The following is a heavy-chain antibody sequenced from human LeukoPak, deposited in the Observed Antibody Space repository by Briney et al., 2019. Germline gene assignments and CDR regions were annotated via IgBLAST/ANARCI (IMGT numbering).Heavy chain of an antibody. CDR3: AKSSSYDSSGYPDY. J-gene: IGHJ4*02. Sequence: ASVKVSCKASGYTFTGYYMHWVRQAPGQGLEWMGWINPNSGGTNYAQKFQGRVTMTRDTSISTAYMELSRLRSDDTAVYYCAKSSSYDSSGYPDYWGQGTLVTVSS. CDR2: INPNSGGT. CDR1: GYTFTGYY. D-gene: IGHD3-22*01. V-gene: IGHV1-2*02.